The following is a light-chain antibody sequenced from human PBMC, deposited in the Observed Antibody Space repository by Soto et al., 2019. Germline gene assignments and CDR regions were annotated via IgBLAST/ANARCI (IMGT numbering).Light chain of an antibody. V-gene: IGLV2-14*01. CDR3: YSYRGYYTRV. CDR1: SSDVGGYNF. CDR2: EVS. J-gene: IGLJ1*01. Sequence: QSALTQPASVSGSPGPSITISCTGTSSDVGGYNFVSWYQQHPGRAPKLLIYEVSRRPSGVSNRFSGSKSGDTASLTISGLQAEDEADYYCYSYRGYYTRVFGTGTKVTVL.